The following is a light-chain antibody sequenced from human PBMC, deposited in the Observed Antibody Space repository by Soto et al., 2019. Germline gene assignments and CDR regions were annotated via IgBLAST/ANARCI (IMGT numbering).Light chain of an antibody. Sequence: QSVLTQPPSASGTPGQRVTISCSGSSSNIGSNVVNWYQQLPGTAPKLLIYSNNQWPSGVPDRFSGSKSGTSASLAISGLQSEDETDYYCASWDDSLSAVLFGGGTKLTVL. CDR2: SNN. V-gene: IGLV1-44*01. CDR1: SSNIGSNV. J-gene: IGLJ2*01. CDR3: ASWDDSLSAVL.